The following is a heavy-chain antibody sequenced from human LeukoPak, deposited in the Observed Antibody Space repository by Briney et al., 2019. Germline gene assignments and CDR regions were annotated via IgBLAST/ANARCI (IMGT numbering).Heavy chain of an antibody. CDR2: IYYTGSI. J-gene: IGHJ4*02. V-gene: IGHV4-59*08. Sequence: SETLSLTCTVSGGSISSYYWSWIRQPPGKGLEWIGYIYYTGSINYNPSLKSRVTISVDTSKNQFSLKLTSVTAADTALYYCARAEINDYSRYWGQGIPVIVSS. D-gene: IGHD4-11*01. CDR1: GGSISSYY. CDR3: ARAEINDYSRY.